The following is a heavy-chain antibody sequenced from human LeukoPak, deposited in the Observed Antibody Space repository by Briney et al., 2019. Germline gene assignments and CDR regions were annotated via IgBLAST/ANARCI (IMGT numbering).Heavy chain of an antibody. Sequence: GGSLRLSCAASGITFENYAMHWVRQAPGKGLEWVSGINSNSRNIGYEDAVKGRFTISRDNAKNSLFLQMNSLKPEDTAMYFCAKANSGTYSGTFDIWGQGTMVTVSS. CDR1: GITFENYA. J-gene: IGHJ3*02. CDR3: AKANSGTYSGTFDI. V-gene: IGHV3-9*01. CDR2: INSNSRNI. D-gene: IGHD1-26*01.